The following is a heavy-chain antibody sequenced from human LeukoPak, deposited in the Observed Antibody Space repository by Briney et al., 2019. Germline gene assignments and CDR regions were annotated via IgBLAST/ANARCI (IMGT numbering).Heavy chain of an antibody. V-gene: IGHV3-48*03. CDR3: AANDGYLFDY. CDR2: ISSSGSTI. Sequence: GGSLRLSCAASGFTFSSYEMNWVRQAPGKGLEGVSYISSSGSTIYYADSVKGRFTISRDNAKNSLYLQMNRLRAEDTAVYYCAANDGYLFDYWGQGTLVTVSS. J-gene: IGHJ4*02. D-gene: IGHD5-24*01. CDR1: GFTFSSYE.